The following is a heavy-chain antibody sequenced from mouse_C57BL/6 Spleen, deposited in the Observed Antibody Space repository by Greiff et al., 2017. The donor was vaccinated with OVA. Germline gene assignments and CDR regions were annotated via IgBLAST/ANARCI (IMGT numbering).Heavy chain of an antibody. CDR1: GYTFTSYW. J-gene: IGHJ4*01. D-gene: IGHD1-1*01. CDR2: IYPGSGST. CDR3: AREDYYGSSPYYAMDY. V-gene: IGHV1-55*01. Sequence: QVQLQQPGAELVKPGASVKMSCKASGYTFTSYWITWVKQRPGQGLEWIGDIYPGSGSTNYNEKFKSKATLTVDTSSSTAYMQLISLTSEDSAVYYCAREDYYGSSPYYAMDYWGQGTSVTVSS.